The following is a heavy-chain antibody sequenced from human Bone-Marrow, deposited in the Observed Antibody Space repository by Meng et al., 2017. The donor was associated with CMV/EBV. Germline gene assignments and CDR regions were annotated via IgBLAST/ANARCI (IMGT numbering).Heavy chain of an antibody. J-gene: IGHJ5*02. CDR1: GGTFSSYT. V-gene: IGHV1-69*02. CDR2: IIPILGIA. CDR3: ATHSGAARRRAWFEP. D-gene: IGHD6-6*01. Sequence: SVKVSGKASGGTFSSYTISWVRQAPGQGLEWMGRIIPILGIANYAQKFQGRVTITADKSTSTAYMELSSLRSEDTAVYYCATHSGAARRRAWFEPWGQGNLVTVYS.